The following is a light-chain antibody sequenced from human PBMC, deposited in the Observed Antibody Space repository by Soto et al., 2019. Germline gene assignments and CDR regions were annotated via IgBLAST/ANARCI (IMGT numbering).Light chain of an antibody. J-gene: IGLJ2*01. CDR3: SSYAGSNNFV. V-gene: IGLV2-8*01. CDR1: SSDVGGYNY. CDR2: AVS. Sequence: QSVLTQPPSASGSPGQSVTISCTGTSSDVGGYNYASWYQQHPGKAPKPMIYAVSKRPSGVPDRFSGSKSGNTASLTVSGLQAEDEADYYCSSYAGSNNFVFGGGTK.